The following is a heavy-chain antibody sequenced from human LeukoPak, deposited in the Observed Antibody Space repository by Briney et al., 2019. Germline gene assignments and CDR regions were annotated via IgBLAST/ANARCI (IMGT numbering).Heavy chain of an antibody. CDR2: ISFSGSNV. D-gene: IGHD1-1*01. CDR1: GFTLSSCG. J-gene: IGHJ4*02. Sequence: PGGSLRLSCAASGFTLSSCGMYWVRQAPGKGLEWVSYISFSGSNVHYADSVKGRFTISRDNSKSTLFLQMNSLRPEDTAVYYCAKPTTGSPTAAGLDYWGQGTLVTVSS. V-gene: IGHV3-30*02. CDR3: AKPTTGSPTAAGLDY.